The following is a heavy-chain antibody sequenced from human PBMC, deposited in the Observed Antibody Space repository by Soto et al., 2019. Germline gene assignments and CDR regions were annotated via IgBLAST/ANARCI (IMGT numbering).Heavy chain of an antibody. CDR1: GFTFSSYS. J-gene: IGHJ6*02. D-gene: IGHD6-6*01. Sequence: EVQLVESGGGLVKPGGSLRLSCAASGFTFSSYSMNWVRQAPGKGLEWVSSISSSSSYIYYADSVKGRFTISRDNAKNSLYLQMNSLRAEDTAVYYCARDSSSSSLNYYYYYGMDVWGQGTTATVSS. CDR2: ISSSSSYI. V-gene: IGHV3-21*01. CDR3: ARDSSSSSLNYYYYYGMDV.